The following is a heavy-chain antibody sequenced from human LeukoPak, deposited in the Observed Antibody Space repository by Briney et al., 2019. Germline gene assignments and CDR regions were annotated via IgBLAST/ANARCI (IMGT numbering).Heavy chain of an antibody. J-gene: IGHJ4*02. D-gene: IGHD3-9*01. Sequence: ASVKVSSKASGYTFTTYGICWVRQAPGEGVECLGRISVYNGNTNYAQKLQGRVTMTTDTSTSTAYMELRSLRSDATAVYYCARMILLLGDVLTVPPRGFDYWGQGTLVTVSS. V-gene: IGHV1-18*01. CDR3: ARMILLLGDVLTVPPRGFDY. CDR1: GYTFTTYG. CDR2: ISVYNGNT.